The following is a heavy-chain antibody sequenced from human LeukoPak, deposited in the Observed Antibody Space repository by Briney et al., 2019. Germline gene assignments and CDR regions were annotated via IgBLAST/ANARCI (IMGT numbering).Heavy chain of an antibody. CDR1: GFTFSSYE. CDR3: ARSITFGGVIALYGMDV. Sequence: GGSLRLSCAASGFTFSSYEMHWVRQAPGKGLEWVSYITSSSSIIYYADSVKGRFTISRDNAKNSLYLQMNSLRAEDTAVYYCARSITFGGVIALYGMDVWGHGTTVTVSS. CDR2: ITSSSSII. D-gene: IGHD3-16*02. J-gene: IGHJ6*02. V-gene: IGHV3-48*03.